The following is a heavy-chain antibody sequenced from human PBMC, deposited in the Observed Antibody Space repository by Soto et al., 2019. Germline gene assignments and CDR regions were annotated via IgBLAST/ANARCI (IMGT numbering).Heavy chain of an antibody. CDR1: GYTFTSYG. D-gene: IGHD3-10*01. Sequence: ASVKVSCKASGYTFTSYGISWVRQAPGQGLEWMGWISAYNGNTNYAQKLQGRVTMTTDTSTSTAYMELRSLRSDDTAVYYCARGRDVLLWSYGMDVWGQGTTVTVSS. CDR2: ISAYNGNT. V-gene: IGHV1-18*01. CDR3: ARGRDVLLWSYGMDV. J-gene: IGHJ6*02.